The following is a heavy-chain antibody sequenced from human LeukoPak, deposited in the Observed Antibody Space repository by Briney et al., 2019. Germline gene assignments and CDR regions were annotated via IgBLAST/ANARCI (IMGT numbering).Heavy chain of an antibody. CDR2: ISYDGSYK. J-gene: IGHJ4*02. Sequence: GRSLRLSCAASGFTFSSYGMHWVRQAPGKGLEWVAVISYDGSYKYYADSVKGRFTISRDNSKNTLYLQMNSLRAEDTAVYYCAKGGAFGELFDYWGQGTLVTVSS. CDR3: AKGGAFGELFDY. D-gene: IGHD3-10*01. V-gene: IGHV3-30*18. CDR1: GFTFSSYG.